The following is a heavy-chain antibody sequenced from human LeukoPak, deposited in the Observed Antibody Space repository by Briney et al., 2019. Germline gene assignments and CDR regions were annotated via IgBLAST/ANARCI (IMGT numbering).Heavy chain of an antibody. Sequence: SETLSLTCAVYGGSFSGYYWSWIRQPPGKGLEWIGEINHSGSTNYNPSLKSRVTISVDTSKNQFSLKLSSVTAADTAAYYCARSGYDSSGYYTDYWGQGTLVTVSS. J-gene: IGHJ4*02. CDR2: INHSGST. D-gene: IGHD3-22*01. CDR3: ARSGYDSSGYYTDY. V-gene: IGHV4-34*01. CDR1: GGSFSGYY.